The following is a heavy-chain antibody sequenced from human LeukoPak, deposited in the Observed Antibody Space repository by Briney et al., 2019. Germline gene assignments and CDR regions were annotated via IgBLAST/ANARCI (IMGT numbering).Heavy chain of an antibody. V-gene: IGHV3-74*01. D-gene: IGHD2/OR15-2a*01. Sequence: GGSLRLSCAASGFIFSTYWMHWVRQAPGKGLIWVPPINTDGSSTAYAASVRGRFTISRDNAKNIVYLQMSSLRAEDTALYFCARERVGSEYYGLDVWGQGTTVSVSS. CDR1: GFIFSTYW. CDR3: ARERVGSEYYGLDV. J-gene: IGHJ6*02. CDR2: INTDGSST.